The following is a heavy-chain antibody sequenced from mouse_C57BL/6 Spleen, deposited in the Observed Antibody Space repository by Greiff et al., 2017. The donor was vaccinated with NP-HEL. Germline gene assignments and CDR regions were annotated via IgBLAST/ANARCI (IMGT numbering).Heavy chain of an antibody. CDR1: GFNIKDYY. CDR2: IDPEDGDT. V-gene: IGHV14-1*01. J-gene: IGHJ2*01. CDR3: TTRTGTGVFDY. D-gene: IGHD4-1*01. Sequence: EVQLQQSGAELVRPGASVKLSCTASGFNIKDYYMHWVKQRPEQGLEWIGRIDPEDGDTEYAPKFQGKATMTADTSSNTAYLQRSSLTSEDTAVYYCTTRTGTGVFDYWGQGTTLTVSS.